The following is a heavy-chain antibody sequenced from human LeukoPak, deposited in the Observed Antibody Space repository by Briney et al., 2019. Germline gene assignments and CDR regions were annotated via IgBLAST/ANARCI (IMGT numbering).Heavy chain of an antibody. CDR3: ARGGSAGYYYYYMDV. D-gene: IGHD2-15*01. J-gene: IGHJ6*03. V-gene: IGHV4-4*07. Sequence: SETLSLTCTVSGGSISSYYWSWIRQPAGKGLEWIGRIYTSGSTNYNPSLKSRVTMSVDTSKNQFSLKLSSVTAADTAVYYCARGGSAGYYYYYMDVWGKGTTVTISS. CDR1: GGSISSYY. CDR2: IYTSGST.